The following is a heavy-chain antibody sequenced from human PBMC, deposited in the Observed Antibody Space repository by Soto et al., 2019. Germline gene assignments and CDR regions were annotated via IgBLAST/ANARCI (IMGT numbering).Heavy chain of an antibody. D-gene: IGHD2-15*01. CDR3: TIDWAPDQIKTQEDAAFDI. Sequence: AGPLRLSCAASGFTFINAGINWVRQDPGKGQELVGRIKSKTDGGTTDYAAPVKGRFTISRDDSKTTLYLQMNSLKTEDTAVYYCTIDWAPDQIKTQEDAAFDISGQGTMVTVSS. CDR1: GFTFINAG. CDR2: IKSKTDGGTT. J-gene: IGHJ3*02. V-gene: IGHV3-15*07.